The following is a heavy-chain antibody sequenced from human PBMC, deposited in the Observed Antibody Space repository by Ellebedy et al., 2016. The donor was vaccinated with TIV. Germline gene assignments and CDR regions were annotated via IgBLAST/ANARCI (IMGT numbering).Heavy chain of an antibody. CDR3: AREPTAAAGFSAFDI. V-gene: IGHV4-34*01. CDR2: INHSGST. D-gene: IGHD6-13*01. CDR1: GGSFSGYY. Sequence: SETLSLXCAVYGGSFSGYYWSWIRQPPGKGLEWIGEINHSGSTNYNPSLKSRVTISVDTPKNQFSLKLSSVTAADTAVYYCAREPTAAAGFSAFDIWGQGTMVTVSS. J-gene: IGHJ3*02.